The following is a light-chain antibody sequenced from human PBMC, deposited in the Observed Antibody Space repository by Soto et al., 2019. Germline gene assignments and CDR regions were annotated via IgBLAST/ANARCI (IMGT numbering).Light chain of an antibody. V-gene: IGKV1-33*01. Sequence: DIQMTQSPSSLSASVGATVSIICQAPHDIFGFLIWYQIKAGTAPQLLIYGSSMLKRGVPSRFSGSGSGTTFSLTITGLQPEEFAMYYCQQYDDLPLTFGGGTQVESK. CDR2: GSS. CDR3: QQYDDLPLT. CDR1: HDIFGF. J-gene: IGKJ4*01.